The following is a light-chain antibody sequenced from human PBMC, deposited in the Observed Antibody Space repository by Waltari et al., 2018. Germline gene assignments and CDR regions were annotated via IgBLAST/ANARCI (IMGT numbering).Light chain of an antibody. CDR1: QDIASW. J-gene: IGKJ3*01. CDR3: QLAQRFPF. CDR2: AAS. Sequence: QMTQSPLSVSASIGARVAISCRARQDIASWFAWYQQHPGKAPRLLVYAASNLQSGVPSRFSGSGSGTNFTLTINSLQPEDFATYYCQLAQRFPFFGPGTKVDVK. V-gene: IGKV1-12*01.